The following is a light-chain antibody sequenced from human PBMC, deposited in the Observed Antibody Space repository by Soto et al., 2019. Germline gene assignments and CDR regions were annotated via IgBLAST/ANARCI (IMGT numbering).Light chain of an antibody. CDR3: QHYDRPPT. Sequence: EIVLTQSPGTLSLSPGERATLSCRASQSISSGHLAWYQQKPGQAPRLLIYGVSSRATGIPDRFSGSGSGTDFTLTISRLEPEDFAVYSCQHYDRPPTCGQGTRMDIK. CDR2: GVS. V-gene: IGKV3-20*01. J-gene: IGKJ5*01. CDR1: QSISSGH.